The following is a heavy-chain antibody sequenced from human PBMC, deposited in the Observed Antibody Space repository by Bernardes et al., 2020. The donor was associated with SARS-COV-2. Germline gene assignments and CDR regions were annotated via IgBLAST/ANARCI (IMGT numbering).Heavy chain of an antibody. CDR1: GFTFSSYS. D-gene: IGHD6-13*01. V-gene: IGHV3-21*01. CDR2: ISSSSSYI. J-gene: IGHJ3*02. CDR3: AREGDIAAAGCDAFDI. Sequence: GGSLRLSCAASGFTFSSYSMNWVRQAPGKGLEWVSSISSSSSYIYYADSVKGRFTISRDNAKNSLYLQMNSLRAEDTAVYYCAREGDIAAAGCDAFDIWGQGTMVTVSS.